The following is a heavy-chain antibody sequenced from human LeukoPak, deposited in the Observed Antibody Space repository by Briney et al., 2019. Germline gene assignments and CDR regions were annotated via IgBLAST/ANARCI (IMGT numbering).Heavy chain of an antibody. CDR2: IYTSGST. D-gene: IGHD2-2*01. V-gene: IGHV4-61*02. CDR3: ARHSPFGGCSSTSCYNWFDP. CDR1: GGSISSGSYY. Sequence: SSETLSLTCTVSGGSISSGSYYWSWIRQPAGKGLEWIGRIYTSGSTNYNPSLKSRVTISVDTSKNQFSLKLSSVTAADTAVYYCARHSPFGGCSSTSCYNWFDPWGQGTLVTVSS. J-gene: IGHJ5*02.